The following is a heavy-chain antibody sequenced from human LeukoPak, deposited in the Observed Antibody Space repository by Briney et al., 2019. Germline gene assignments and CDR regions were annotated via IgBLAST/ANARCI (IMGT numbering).Heavy chain of an antibody. CDR2: IGVRGFTT. CDR1: GFTFGASP. Sequence: GGSLRLSCTGSGFTFGASPMTWVRQAPGKGLEWVATIGVRGFTTYYADSVKGRFTISRDNSKNILYLQINTLRADDTAVYYCARRQLGHFDYWGQGTLVTVSS. D-gene: IGHD6-13*01. J-gene: IGHJ4*02. V-gene: IGHV3-23*01. CDR3: ARRQLGHFDY.